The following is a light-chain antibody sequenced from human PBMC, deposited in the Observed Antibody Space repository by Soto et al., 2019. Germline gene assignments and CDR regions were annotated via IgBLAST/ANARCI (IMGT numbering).Light chain of an antibody. J-gene: IGKJ1*01. Sequence: DIQMTQSPSTLSGSVGDRVTITCRASQTISSWLAWYQQKPGKAPKLLIYKASTLKSGVPSRFNGSGSGTEFTLTISSLQPDDFATYYFQLYNSYSEAFGQGTKVELK. CDR1: QTISSW. V-gene: IGKV1-5*03. CDR2: KAS. CDR3: QLYNSYSEA.